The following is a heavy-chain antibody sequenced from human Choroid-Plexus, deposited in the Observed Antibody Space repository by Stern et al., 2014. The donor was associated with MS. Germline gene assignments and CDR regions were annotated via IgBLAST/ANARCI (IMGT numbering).Heavy chain of an antibody. D-gene: IGHD3-3*01. Sequence: QVQLVQSGAEVKKLGASVKVSCKTSGYIFTGYYIHWVRQAPGQGLEWMAWTNPNTGGTKYAQKFQGRVTMSRDTSISTAYVELSSLTSDDTAVYYCARDQRGITIFGVVTDYYYLGMDVWGQGTTVNVSS. CDR1: GYIFTGYY. J-gene: IGHJ6*02. CDR3: ARDQRGITIFGVVTDYYYLGMDV. CDR2: TNPNTGGT. V-gene: IGHV1-2*02.